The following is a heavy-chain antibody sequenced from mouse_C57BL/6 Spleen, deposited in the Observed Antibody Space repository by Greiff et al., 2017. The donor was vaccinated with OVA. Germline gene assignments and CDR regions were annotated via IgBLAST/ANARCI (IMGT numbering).Heavy chain of an antibody. CDR2: INPNYGTT. CDR3: ASLDSNWDRGAMDY. CDR1: GYSFTDYN. D-gene: IGHD4-1*02. V-gene: IGHV1-39*01. J-gene: IGHJ4*01. Sequence: VQLQQSGPELVKPGASVKISCKASGYSFTDYNMNWVKQSNGKSLEWIGVINPNYGTTSYNQKFKGKATLTVDQSSSTAYMQLNSLTSEDSAVYYCASLDSNWDRGAMDYWGQGTSVTVSS.